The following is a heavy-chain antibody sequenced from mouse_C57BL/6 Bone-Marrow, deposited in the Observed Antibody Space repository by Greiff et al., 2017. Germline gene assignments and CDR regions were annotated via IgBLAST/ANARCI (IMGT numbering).Heavy chain of an antibody. V-gene: IGHV1-42*01. CDR3: ARRGGHNWDYAMDY. CDR2: INPSTGGT. D-gene: IGHD4-1*01. J-gene: IGHJ4*01. Sequence: VQLQQSGPELVKPGASVKISCKASGYSFTGYYMNWVKQSPEKSLEWIGEINPSTGGTTYNQKFKAKATLTVDKSSSTAYMQLKSLTSEDSAVYYCARRGGHNWDYAMDYWGQGTSVTVSS. CDR1: GYSFTGYY.